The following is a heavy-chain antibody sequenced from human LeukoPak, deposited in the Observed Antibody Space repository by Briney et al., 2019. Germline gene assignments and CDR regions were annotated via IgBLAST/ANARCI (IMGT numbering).Heavy chain of an antibody. J-gene: IGHJ6*04. CDR1: GFTFSTYA. V-gene: IGHV3-23*01. CDR2: ISGSGGNT. D-gene: IGHD3-9*01. CDR3: ARGAILRYFDWLSPYYGMDV. Sequence: GGSLRLSCEASGFTFSTYAMTWVRQTPEKGLEWVSGISGSGGNTYYADSVKGRFTISRDNAKNSLYLQMNSLRAEDTAVYYCARGAILRYFDWLSPYYGMDVWGKGTTVTVSS.